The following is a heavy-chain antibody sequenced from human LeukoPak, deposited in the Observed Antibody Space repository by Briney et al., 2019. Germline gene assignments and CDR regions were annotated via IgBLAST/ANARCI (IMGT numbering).Heavy chain of an antibody. J-gene: IGHJ5*02. CDR3: ARQVPVLVVAATPNWFDP. Sequence: SETLSLTCTVSGGFISSSSYYWGWIRQPPGKGMEWIGSIYYSGSTYYNPSLKSRVTISVDTSKNQFSLKLSSVTAADTAVYYCARQVPVLVVAATPNWFDPWGQGTLFTVSS. D-gene: IGHD2-15*01. CDR2: IYYSGST. V-gene: IGHV4-39*01. CDR1: GGFISSSSYY.